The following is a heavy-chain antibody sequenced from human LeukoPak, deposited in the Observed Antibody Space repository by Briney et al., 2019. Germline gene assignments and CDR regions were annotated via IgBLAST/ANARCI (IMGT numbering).Heavy chain of an antibody. D-gene: IGHD3-10*01. CDR3: ARAEDYYYGSGIDY. J-gene: IGHJ4*02. CDR2: ISFDGTDK. CDR1: GFIFSSYA. V-gene: IGHV3-30*14. Sequence: GGSLRLSCATSGFIFSSYAMHWVRQAPGKGLEWVAVISFDGTDKYYADSVKGRFTISRDNSKNTLYLQMGSLRAEDMAVYYRARAEDYYYGSGIDYWGQGTLVTVSS.